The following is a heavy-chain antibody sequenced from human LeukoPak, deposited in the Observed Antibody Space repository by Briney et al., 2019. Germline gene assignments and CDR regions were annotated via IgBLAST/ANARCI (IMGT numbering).Heavy chain of an antibody. CDR3: TTEDMVRGVLDY. CDR1: GFTFSNAW. V-gene: IGHV3-15*01. Sequence: GGSLRLSCAASGFTFSNAWMSWVRQAPGKGLEWVGRIKSKTDGGTTDYAAPVKGRFTISRDDSKNTLYLQMNSLKTEDTAVYYCTTEDMVRGVLDYWGQGTLVTVSS. CDR2: IKSKTDGGTT. J-gene: IGHJ4*02. D-gene: IGHD3-10*01.